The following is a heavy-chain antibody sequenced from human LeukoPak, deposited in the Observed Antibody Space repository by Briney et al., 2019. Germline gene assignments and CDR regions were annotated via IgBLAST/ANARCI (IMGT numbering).Heavy chain of an antibody. CDR3: AKDAPSGLAS. J-gene: IGHJ5*02. D-gene: IGHD3-16*01. V-gene: IGHV3-23*01. CDR2: ISGSGSST. Sequence: GGSLRLSCAASGFTFSNYAMSWVRQAPGKGLEWVSVISGSGSSTSYADSVKGRFTISRDNSKNTLYLQMNSLRAEDTAVYYCAKDAPSGLASWGQGTLVTVSS. CDR1: GFTFSNYA.